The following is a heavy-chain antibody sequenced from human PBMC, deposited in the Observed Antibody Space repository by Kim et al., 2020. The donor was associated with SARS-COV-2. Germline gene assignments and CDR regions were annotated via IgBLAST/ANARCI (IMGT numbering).Heavy chain of an antibody. V-gene: IGHV4-34*01. D-gene: IGHD3-10*01. CDR2: INHSGSP. CDR1: GVSLSDYY. CDR3: ARNTVRGVSGLVGY. J-gene: IGHJ4*02. Sequence: SETLSLTCAVYGVSLSDYYWNWIRQPPGKGLEWIGEINHSGSPNYNPSLKSRVPISVDTSKNQFSLKLTSMTAADTAVYYCARNTVRGVSGLVGYWGQGTPVTVSS.